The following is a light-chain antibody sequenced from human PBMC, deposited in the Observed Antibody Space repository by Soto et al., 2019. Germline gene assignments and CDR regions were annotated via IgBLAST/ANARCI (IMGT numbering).Light chain of an antibody. Sequence: QSVLTQPPSVSGAPGQRVTISCTGSSSNIGAGYDVHWYQQLPGTAPKVLIYGDTNRPSGVPDRFSGSKSGTSASLAITGLQAEDEADYYCQSYANSLSERVFGGGTKLTVL. V-gene: IGLV1-40*01. CDR3: QSYANSLSERV. CDR1: SSNIGAGYD. J-gene: IGLJ3*02. CDR2: GDT.